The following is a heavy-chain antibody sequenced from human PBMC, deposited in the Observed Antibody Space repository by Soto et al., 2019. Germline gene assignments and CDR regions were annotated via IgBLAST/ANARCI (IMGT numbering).Heavy chain of an antibody. CDR2: IYYSGST. CDR3: ARLYCSSTSCYFAY. Sequence: PSETLSLTCTVSGGSISSYYWSWIWQPPGKGLEWIGYIYYSGSTNYNPSLKSRVTISVDTSKNQFSLKLSSVTAADTAVYYCARLYCSSTSCYFAYWGQGTLVTVSS. J-gene: IGHJ4*02. CDR1: GGSISSYY. D-gene: IGHD2-2*01. V-gene: IGHV4-59*01.